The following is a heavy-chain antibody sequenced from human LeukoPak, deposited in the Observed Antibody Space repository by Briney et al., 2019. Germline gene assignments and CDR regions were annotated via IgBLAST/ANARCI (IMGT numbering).Heavy chain of an antibody. J-gene: IGHJ5*02. D-gene: IGHD3-10*01. CDR1: GGTFSSYA. V-gene: IGHV1-69*06. CDR2: IIPIFGTA. CDR3: ARGRRSGSYPNWFDP. Sequence: ASVKVSCKASGGTFSSYAISWVRQAPGQGLEWMGGIIPIFGTANYAQKFQGRVTITADKSTSTAYMELSSLRSEDTAVYYCARGRRSGSYPNWFDPWGQGTLVTVSS.